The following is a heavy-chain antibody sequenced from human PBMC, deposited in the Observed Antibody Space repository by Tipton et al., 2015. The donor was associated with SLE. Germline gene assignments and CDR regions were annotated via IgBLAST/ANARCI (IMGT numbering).Heavy chain of an antibody. V-gene: IGHV1-2*02. D-gene: IGHD6-19*01. CDR1: GYTFTAYY. CDR2: IDPYSGAT. Sequence: QLVQSGAEVKNPGASVKVSCKASGYTFTAYYIHWVRQAPGQGLEWMGWIDPYSGATNDAQKFQGRVTMTRDSSISTVYMELRSLRADDTAFYFCARRVAGHNYFDFWGQGALVTVSS. CDR3: ARRVAGHNYFDF. J-gene: IGHJ4*02.